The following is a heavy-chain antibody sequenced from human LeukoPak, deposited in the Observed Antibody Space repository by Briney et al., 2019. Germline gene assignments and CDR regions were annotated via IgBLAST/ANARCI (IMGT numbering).Heavy chain of an antibody. Sequence: SETLPLTCAVYGGSFSGYYWSWIRQPPGKGLEWIGEINHSGSTNYNPSLKSRVTISVDTSKNQFSPKLSSVTAADTAVYYCARGRIYGVIPYYFDYWGQGTLVTVSS. J-gene: IGHJ4*02. CDR3: ARGRIYGVIPYYFDY. CDR2: INHSGST. CDR1: GGSFSGYY. D-gene: IGHD3-16*02. V-gene: IGHV4-34*01.